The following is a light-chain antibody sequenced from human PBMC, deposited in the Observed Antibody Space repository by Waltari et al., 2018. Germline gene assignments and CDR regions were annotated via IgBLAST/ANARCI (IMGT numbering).Light chain of an antibody. CDR3: QQYNIYPLT. CDR1: QSINSW. J-gene: IGKJ1*01. CDR2: KAS. Sequence: DIQMTQSPSTLSASVGDRVTITCRASQSINSWLAWYQQKPGEAPKLLIYKASSLHSGVPSSFSGSGSGTEFTLTISSLQPDDFATYYCQQYNIYPLTFGQGTKVEIK. V-gene: IGKV1-5*03.